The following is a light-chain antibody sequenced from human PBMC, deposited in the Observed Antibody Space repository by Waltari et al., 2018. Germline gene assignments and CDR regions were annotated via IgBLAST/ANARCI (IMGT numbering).Light chain of an antibody. J-gene: IGKJ1*01. CDR3: QHYVRLPAT. Sequence: EIVLTQSPGTLSLSPGERATLTYRASQSVSRSLAWYQQKPGQAPRLLIYGASNRATGIPDRFSGSGSGTDFSLIITRLEPEDFAMYYCQHYVRLPATFGQGTKVEIK. CDR2: GAS. CDR1: QSVSRS. V-gene: IGKV3-20*01.